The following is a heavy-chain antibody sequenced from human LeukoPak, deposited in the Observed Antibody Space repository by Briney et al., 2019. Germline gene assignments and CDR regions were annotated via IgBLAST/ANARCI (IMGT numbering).Heavy chain of an antibody. CDR3: AKGSSSSRPYYFDY. Sequence: GGSLRLSCAASGFTFSNYAMNWVRQAPGKGLEWVSGISGSGNTYHADTVQGRFTISRDNSKNTLYLQMSSLRAEDTAIYYCAKGSSSSRPYYFDYWGQGILVTVSS. J-gene: IGHJ4*02. CDR1: GFTFSNYA. D-gene: IGHD6-6*01. V-gene: IGHV3-23*01. CDR2: ISGSGNT.